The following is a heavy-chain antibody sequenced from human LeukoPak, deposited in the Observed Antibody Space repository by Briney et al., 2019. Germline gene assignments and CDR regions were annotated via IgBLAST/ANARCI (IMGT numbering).Heavy chain of an antibody. D-gene: IGHD6-6*01. CDR2: ISAYNGNT. CDR3: AALDSSSSALGAFDI. Sequence: GASVKVSCKASGYTFTSYGISWVRQAPGQGLEWMGWISAYNGNTNYAQKLQGRVTMTTDTSTSTAYMELRSLRSEDTAVYYCAALDSSSSALGAFDIWGQGTMVTVSS. CDR1: GYTFTSYG. J-gene: IGHJ3*02. V-gene: IGHV1-18*01.